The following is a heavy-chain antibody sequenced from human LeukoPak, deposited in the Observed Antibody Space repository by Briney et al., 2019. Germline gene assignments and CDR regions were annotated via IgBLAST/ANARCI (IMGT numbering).Heavy chain of an antibody. CDR2: IYHSGGT. CDR1: GASISTNNW. V-gene: IGHV4-4*02. Sequence: PSETLSVTCTVSGASISTNNWWTWVRQSPGKGLEWIGEIYHSGGTNYNPSLKSRVTMSVDKSRNQFSLKVTSVTAADTAFYYCARGEYDILTGYYLGYFDYWGQGTLVTVSS. J-gene: IGHJ4*02. CDR3: ARGEYDILTGYYLGYFDY. D-gene: IGHD3-9*01.